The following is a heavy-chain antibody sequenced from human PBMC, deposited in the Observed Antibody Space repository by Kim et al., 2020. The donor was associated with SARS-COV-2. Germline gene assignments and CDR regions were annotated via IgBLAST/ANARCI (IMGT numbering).Heavy chain of an antibody. V-gene: IGHV3-23*05. CDR3: AKTEMDFQYYYTMEV. CDR1: GFTFSHYA. Sequence: GGSLRLSCVVSGFTFSHYAMTWVRQAPGKGLEWVSAVSSSGSTTYYSDSVKGRFVISRDNSKNTLYQQMNSLRAEDTGVYFCAKTEMDFQYYYTMEVWGQGTTVTVS. D-gene: IGHD5-12*01. CDR2: VSSSGSTT. J-gene: IGHJ6*02.